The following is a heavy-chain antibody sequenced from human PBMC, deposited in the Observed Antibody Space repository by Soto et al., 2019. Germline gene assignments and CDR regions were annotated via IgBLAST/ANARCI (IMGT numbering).Heavy chain of an antibody. V-gene: IGHV1-69*08. D-gene: IGHD2-21*02. CDR1: GDTFSSYT. Sequence: QVQLVQSGAEVKKPGSSVRVSCRASGDTFSSYTVNWLRQAPGQGLEWMGRIIPVLGTTDYAQKFKGRVTMTTDKSMKTAYMELSSLRSEDTAVYYCARRRYCGYDCYHKHYNGMDVWGRGTTVTVAS. CDR2: IIPVLGTT. CDR3: ARRRYCGYDCYHKHYNGMDV. J-gene: IGHJ6*02.